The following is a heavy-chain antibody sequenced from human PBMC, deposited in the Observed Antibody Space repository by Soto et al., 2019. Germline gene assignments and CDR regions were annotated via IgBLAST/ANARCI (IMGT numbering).Heavy chain of an antibody. Sequence: ASVKVSCKVSGYTLTELSMHWVRQAPGKGLEWMGGFDPEDGETIYAQKFQGRVTMTEDTSTDTAYIELSSLRSEDTAVYCCATESGSSFYYYGMDVWGQGTTVTVSS. CDR3: ATESGSSFYYYGMDV. J-gene: IGHJ6*02. D-gene: IGHD2-15*01. CDR2: FDPEDGET. CDR1: GYTLTELS. V-gene: IGHV1-24*01.